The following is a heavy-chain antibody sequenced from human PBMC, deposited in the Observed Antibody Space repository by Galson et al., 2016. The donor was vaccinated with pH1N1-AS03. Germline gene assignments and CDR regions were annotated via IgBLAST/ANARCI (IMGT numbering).Heavy chain of an antibody. CDR3: ARNYAWYYDFRLDV. D-gene: IGHD3/OR15-3a*01. V-gene: IGHV4-39*01. CDR1: GDSLNSKIHY. J-gene: IGHJ6*02. Sequence: ETLSLTCTVSGDSLNSKIHYWAWIRQPPGKGLEWIGSLYYDGHTNYNPSLKSRISMSVDTSKNQLSLILNSVTAADTAVYFCARNYAWYYDFRLDVWGRGTTVTVSS. CDR2: LYYDGHT.